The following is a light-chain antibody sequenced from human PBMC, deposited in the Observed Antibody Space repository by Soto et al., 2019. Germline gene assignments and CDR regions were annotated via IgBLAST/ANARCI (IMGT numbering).Light chain of an antibody. V-gene: IGLV2-14*01. CDR1: SSDVGGYNF. CDR2: EVS. CDR3: SSYSSNSTPVL. Sequence: QSVLTQSASVSGSPGQSITISCTGTSSDVGGYNFVSWYQQHPGKAPKVMIYEVSNRPSGVSNRFSGSKSGNTASLTISGLQGEDEADYYCSSYSSNSTPVLFGGGTKVTVL. J-gene: IGLJ2*01.